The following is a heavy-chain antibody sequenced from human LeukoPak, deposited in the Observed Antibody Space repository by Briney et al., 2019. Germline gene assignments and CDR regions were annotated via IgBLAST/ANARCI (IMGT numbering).Heavy chain of an antibody. CDR1: GYTLTELS. Sequence: ASVKVSCNVSGYTLTELSMHWVRQAPGKGLEWMGGFDPEDGETIYAQKFQGRVTMTEDTSTDTAYMELSSLRSEDTAVYYCATGRRYYDSSGYYYYYYYYMDVWGKGTTVTVSS. CDR2: FDPEDGET. CDR3: ATGRRYYDSSGYYYYYYYYMDV. D-gene: IGHD3-22*01. V-gene: IGHV1-24*01. J-gene: IGHJ6*03.